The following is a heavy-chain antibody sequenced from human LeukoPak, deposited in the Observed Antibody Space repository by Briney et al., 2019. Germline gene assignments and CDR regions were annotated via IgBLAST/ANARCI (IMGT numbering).Heavy chain of an antibody. Sequence: ASVKVSCKASGYTFTSYGISWVRQAPGQGLEWMGWISAYNGNTNYAQRLQGRVTMTTDTSTSTAYMELRSLRSDDTAVYYCARVGGRGYSGYDSLGLHYYDSSGHYFSGETDAFDIWGQGTMVTVSS. CDR2: ISAYNGNT. V-gene: IGHV1-18*01. D-gene: IGHD3-22*01. CDR1: GYTFTSYG. CDR3: ARVGGRGYSGYDSLGLHYYDSSGHYFSGETDAFDI. J-gene: IGHJ3*02.